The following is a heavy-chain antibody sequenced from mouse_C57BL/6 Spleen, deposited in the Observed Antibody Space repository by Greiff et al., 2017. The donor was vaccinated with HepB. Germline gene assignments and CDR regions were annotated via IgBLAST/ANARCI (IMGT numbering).Heavy chain of an antibody. CDR3: ARGDWDGVAY. CDR2: IWSGGST. Sequence: QVQLKESGPGLVQPSQSLSITCTVSGFSLTSYGVHWVRQSPGKGLEWLGVIWSGGSTDYNAAFISRLSISKDNSKSQVFFKMNSLQADDTAIYYCARGDWDGVAYWGQGTLVTVSA. D-gene: IGHD4-1*01. V-gene: IGHV2-2*01. CDR1: GFSLTSYG. J-gene: IGHJ3*01.